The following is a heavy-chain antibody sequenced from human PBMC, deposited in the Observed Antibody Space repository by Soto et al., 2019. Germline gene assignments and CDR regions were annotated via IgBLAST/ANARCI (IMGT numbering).Heavy chain of an antibody. D-gene: IGHD6-13*01. V-gene: IGHV4-59*06. Sequence: SETLSLTCTVSGGSISSYYWNWIRQPPGKGLEWIGYIYYSGSTYYNPSLKSRVTISVDTSRNQFSLKLSSVTAADTAVYYCARETQGIFDIWGQGTMVTVSS. CDR3: ARETQGIFDI. CDR2: IYYSGST. CDR1: GGSISSYY. J-gene: IGHJ3*02.